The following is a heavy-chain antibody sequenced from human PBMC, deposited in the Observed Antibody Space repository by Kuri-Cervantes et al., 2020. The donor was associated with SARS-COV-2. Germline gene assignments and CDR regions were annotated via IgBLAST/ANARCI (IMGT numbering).Heavy chain of an antibody. V-gene: IGHV1-24*01. CDR3: ARDIVVVPTDPPFRFDY. CDR1: GYTLTELS. D-gene: IGHD2-2*01. J-gene: IGHJ4*02. CDR2: FDPEDGET. Sequence: ASVKVSCKVSGYTLTELSMHWVRQAPGKGLEWMGGFDPEDGETIYAQKFQGRVTMTEDTSTDTAYMELSSLRSGDTAMYYCARDIVVVPTDPPFRFDYWGQGTLVTVSS.